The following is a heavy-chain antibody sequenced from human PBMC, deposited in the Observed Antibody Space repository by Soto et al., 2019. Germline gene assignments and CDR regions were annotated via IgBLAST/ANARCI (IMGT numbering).Heavy chain of an antibody. CDR2: ISGSGGST. Sequence: GGSLRLSCAASGFTFSSYAMSWVRQAPGKGLEWVSAISGSGGSTYYADSVKGRFTISRDNSKNTLYLQMNSLRAEDTAVYYCEKDEGYTAMAPNGYWDQGTLVTVSS. D-gene: IGHD5-18*01. CDR3: EKDEGYTAMAPNGY. CDR1: GFTFSSYA. V-gene: IGHV3-23*01. J-gene: IGHJ4*02.